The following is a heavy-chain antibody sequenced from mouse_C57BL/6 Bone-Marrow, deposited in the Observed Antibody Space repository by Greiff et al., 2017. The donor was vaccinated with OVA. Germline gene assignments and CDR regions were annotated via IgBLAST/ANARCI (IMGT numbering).Heavy chain of an antibody. CDR1: GFTFSSYP. CDR3: ARQTSMDY. V-gene: IGHV5-9*01. CDR2: ISGGGGNT. J-gene: IGHJ4*01. Sequence: EVKLMESGGGLVKPGGSLKLSCAASGFTFSSYPMSWVRQTPEKRLEWVATISGGGGNTYYPDSVKGRFTISRDNAKNTLYLQMSSLRSEDTALYYCARQTSMDYWGQGTSVTVSS.